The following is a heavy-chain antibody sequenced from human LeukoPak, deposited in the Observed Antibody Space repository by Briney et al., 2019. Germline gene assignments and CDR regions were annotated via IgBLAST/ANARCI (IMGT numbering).Heavy chain of an antibody. CDR3: ARAPYSPDSYYYYMDV. CDR1: GGSFSGYY. CDR2: INHSGST. J-gene: IGHJ6*03. V-gene: IGHV4-34*01. Sequence: SETLSLTCAVYGGSFSGYYWSWIRQPPGKGLEWIGEINHSGSTNYNPSLKSRVTISVDSSKNQFSLRLSSVTAADTAVCYCARAPYSPDSYYYYMDVWGKGTTVTVSS. D-gene: IGHD1-26*01.